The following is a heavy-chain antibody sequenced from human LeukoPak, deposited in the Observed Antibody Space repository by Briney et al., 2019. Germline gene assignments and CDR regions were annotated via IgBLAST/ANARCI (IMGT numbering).Heavy chain of an antibody. Sequence: SVKVSCKTSGGIITNYAISWVRQAPGQGLEWVGVIIPIFGTSNYAQKFQGRVTITADKSTNTAYMELSSLRSEDTAVYYCARVASAIPRWYFDLWGRGTLVTVSS. V-gene: IGHV1-69*06. CDR3: ARVASAIPRWYFDL. CDR2: IIPIFGTS. CDR1: GGIITNYA. J-gene: IGHJ2*01. D-gene: IGHD2-2*01.